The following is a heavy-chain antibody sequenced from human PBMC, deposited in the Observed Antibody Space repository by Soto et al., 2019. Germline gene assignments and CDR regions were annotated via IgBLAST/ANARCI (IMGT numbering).Heavy chain of an antibody. CDR1: GFTFSSYG. V-gene: IGHV3-33*01. Sequence: QVQLVESGGGVVQPGRSRRLSCAASGFTFSSYGMHWVRQAPGKGLEWVAVIWYDASNKYYADSVKGRFTISRDNSKNTLYLQMNSLRAEDTAVYYCARDCAGYSSGWYQRGGFDYWGQGTLVTVSS. CDR2: IWYDASNK. CDR3: ARDCAGYSSGWYQRGGFDY. J-gene: IGHJ4*02. D-gene: IGHD6-19*01.